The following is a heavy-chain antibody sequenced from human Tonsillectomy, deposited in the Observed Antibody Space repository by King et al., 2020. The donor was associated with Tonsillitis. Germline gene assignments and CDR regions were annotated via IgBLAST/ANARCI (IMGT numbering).Heavy chain of an antibody. CDR2: IIPIFCTA. J-gene: IGHJ6*03. CDR3: ARGVVVAATKGGDYYYYMDV. D-gene: IGHD2-15*01. CDR1: GGTFSSYA. Sequence: QLVQSGAEVKKPGSSVKVSCKASGGTFSSYAISWVRQAPGQGLEWMGGIIPIFCTANDAQKFQGSVTVTADDSTSQAYMERRSLGSEDTAVYYCARGVVVAATKGGDYYYYMDVWGKGTTVTVSS. V-gene: IGHV1-69*01.